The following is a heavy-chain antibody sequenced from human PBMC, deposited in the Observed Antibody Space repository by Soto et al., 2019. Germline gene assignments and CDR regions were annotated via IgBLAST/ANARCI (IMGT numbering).Heavy chain of an antibody. J-gene: IGHJ4*02. V-gene: IGHV3-23*01. D-gene: IGHD3-10*01. CDR1: GFTFSSYA. Sequence: GGSLRLFCAASGFTFSSYAMSWVRQAPGKGLEWVSAISGSGGSTYYADSVKGRFTISRDNSKNTLYLQMNSLRAEDTAVYYCAKSPYYGSGSGKGEMGYWGQGTLVTVSS. CDR3: AKSPYYGSGSGKGEMGY. CDR2: ISGSGGST.